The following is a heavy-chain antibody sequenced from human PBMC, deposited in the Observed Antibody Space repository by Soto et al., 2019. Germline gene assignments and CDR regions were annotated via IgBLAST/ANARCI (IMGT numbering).Heavy chain of an antibody. CDR1: GFTFSSYA. CDR3: AKWGLDYYGSGSPGHY. V-gene: IGHV3-23*01. Sequence: PGGSLRLSCAASGFTFSSYAMSWVRQAPGKGLEWVSAISGSGGSTYYADSVKGRFTISRDNSKNTLYLQMNSLRAEDTAVYYCAKWGLDYYGSGSPGHYWGQGTLVTVPQ. D-gene: IGHD3-10*01. CDR2: ISGSGGST. J-gene: IGHJ4*02.